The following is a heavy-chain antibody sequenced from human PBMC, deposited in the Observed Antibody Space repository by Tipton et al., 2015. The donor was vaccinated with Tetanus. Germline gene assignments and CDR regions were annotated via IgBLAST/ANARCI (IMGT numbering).Heavy chain of an antibody. J-gene: IGHJ4*02. D-gene: IGHD6-25*01. Sequence: SLRLSCAVSGFMFDNYRMNWVRQAPGKGLEWVASITTNSYIYYADSVKGRFTISRDNTKNSLFLQMNSLRAGDTAVYYCASGSTLDFWGQGTLVTVSS. CDR2: ITTNSYI. V-gene: IGHV3-69-1*02. CDR1: GFMFDNYR. CDR3: ASGSTLDF.